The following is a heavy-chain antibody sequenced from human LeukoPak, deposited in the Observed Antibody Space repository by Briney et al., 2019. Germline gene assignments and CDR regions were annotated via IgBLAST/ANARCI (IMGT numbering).Heavy chain of an antibody. CDR3: ARDRPYGGKGDFDY. CDR2: IHTDGST. Sequence: PGGSLRLSCAASGFTFSSYGMHWVRQAPGKGLEWVSVIHTDGSTYASDSVKGRFTISRDNSKNTLFLQMNSLRAEDTAVYYCARDRPYGGKGDFDYWGQGTLVTVSS. J-gene: IGHJ4*02. D-gene: IGHD4-23*01. CDR1: GFTFSSYG. V-gene: IGHV3-66*01.